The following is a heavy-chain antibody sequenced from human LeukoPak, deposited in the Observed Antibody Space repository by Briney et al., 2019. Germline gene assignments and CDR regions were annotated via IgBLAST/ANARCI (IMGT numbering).Heavy chain of an antibody. D-gene: IGHD6-13*01. V-gene: IGHV3-7*01. Sequence: SGGSLSFSCAASGFTFSSHWMTWVRQAPGKGLEWVANINQEGSERYYVDSVKGRFTISRDNAKNSLYLQMNSLRAEDTAVYYCARDSEYSSSFAFDIWGQGTMVTVSS. CDR2: INQEGSER. J-gene: IGHJ3*02. CDR1: GFTFSSHW. CDR3: ARDSEYSSSFAFDI.